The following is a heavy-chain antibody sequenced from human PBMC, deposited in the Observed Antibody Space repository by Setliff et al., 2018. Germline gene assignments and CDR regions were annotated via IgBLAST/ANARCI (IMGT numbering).Heavy chain of an antibody. CDR3: AKDRVNDGYWDFDS. V-gene: IGHV3-23*01. D-gene: IGHD1-1*01. J-gene: IGHJ4*02. CDR1: GFGINVYS. Sequence: PWGSLRLSCAASGFGINVYSMTWVRQAPGKGLECVSGMYGVGATFYADSVKGRFTISRDNSRNTFFLQMNNLRAEDTATYYCAKDRVNDGYWDFDSWGQGIVVTVSS. CDR2: MYGVGAT.